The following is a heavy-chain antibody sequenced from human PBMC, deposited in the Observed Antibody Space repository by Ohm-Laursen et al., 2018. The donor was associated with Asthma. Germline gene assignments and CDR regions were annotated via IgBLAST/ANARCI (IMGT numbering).Heavy chain of an antibody. CDR2: IYYSGST. J-gene: IGHJ4*02. CDR1: GGSISSSSYY. D-gene: IGHD3-9*01. Sequence: SDTLSLTCTVSGGSISSSSYYWGWIRQPPGKGLEWIGSIYYSGSTYYNPSLKSRVTISVDTSKNQFSLKLSSVTAADTAVYYCASLATGFIFDYWGQGTLVTVSS. V-gene: IGHV4-39*01. CDR3: ASLATGFIFDY.